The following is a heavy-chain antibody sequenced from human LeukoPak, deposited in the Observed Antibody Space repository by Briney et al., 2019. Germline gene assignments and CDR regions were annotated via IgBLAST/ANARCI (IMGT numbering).Heavy chain of an antibody. Sequence: SETLSLTCTVSGGSISSYYWSWIRQPPGKGLEWIGYIYYSGSTNYNPSLKSRVTISVDTSKNQFSLKLSSVTAADTAVYYCARFLDAYSSSSHVGYWGQGTLVTVPS. D-gene: IGHD6-6*01. CDR2: IYYSGST. V-gene: IGHV4-59*01. CDR3: ARFLDAYSSSSHVGY. J-gene: IGHJ4*02. CDR1: GGSISSYY.